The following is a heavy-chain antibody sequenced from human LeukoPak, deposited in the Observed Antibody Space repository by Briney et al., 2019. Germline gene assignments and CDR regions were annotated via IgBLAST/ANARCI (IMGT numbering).Heavy chain of an antibody. Sequence: GGSLRLSCAASGFTFSSYAMSWVRQAPGKGLEWVSAISGSGGSTYYADSVKGRFTISRDNSKNTLYLQMNSLRAEDTAVYYCAKPHYYDSSGYCFDYWGQGTLVTVSS. D-gene: IGHD3-22*01. CDR3: AKPHYYDSSGYCFDY. CDR1: GFTFSSYA. V-gene: IGHV3-23*01. CDR2: ISGSGGST. J-gene: IGHJ4*02.